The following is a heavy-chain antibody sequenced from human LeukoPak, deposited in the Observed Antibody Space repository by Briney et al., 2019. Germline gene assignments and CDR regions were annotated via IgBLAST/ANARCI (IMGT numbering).Heavy chain of an antibody. D-gene: IGHD7-27*01. CDR2: IYYSGST. Sequence: SETLSLTCTVSGGSISSYYWSWIRQPPGKGLEWIGYIYYSGSTNYNPSLKSRVTISVDTSKNQFSLKLSSVTAADTAVYYCARTWGYAWFDPWGQGTLVTASS. CDR1: GGSISSYY. J-gene: IGHJ5*02. V-gene: IGHV4-59*08. CDR3: ARTWGYAWFDP.